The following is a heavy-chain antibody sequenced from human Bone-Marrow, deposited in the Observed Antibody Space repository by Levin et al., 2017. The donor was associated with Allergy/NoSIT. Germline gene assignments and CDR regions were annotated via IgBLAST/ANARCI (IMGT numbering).Heavy chain of an antibody. J-gene: IGHJ4*02. D-gene: IGHD4-23*01. CDR2: IKQDGSEM. V-gene: IGHV3-7*01. Sequence: SCAASGFTFSIYWMSWVRQAPGKGLEWVANIKQDGSEMYYVDSVRGRFTISIDKAKNSLYLQMNSLRAEDTAVYYCTRDGSAYGGPPYWGQGTLVTVSS. CDR3: TRDGSAYGGPPY. CDR1: GFTFSIYW.